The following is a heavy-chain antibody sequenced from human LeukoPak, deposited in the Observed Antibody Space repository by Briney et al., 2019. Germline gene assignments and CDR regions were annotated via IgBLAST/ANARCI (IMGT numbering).Heavy chain of an antibody. CDR2: ISSSGSTI. Sequence: GGSLRLSCAASEFTFSDYYMSWIRQAPGKGLEWVSYISSSGSTIYYADSVKGRFTISRDNAKNSLYLQMNSLRAEDTAVYYCARDLGYYDSSGYYRDYWGQGTLVTVSS. CDR1: EFTFSDYY. V-gene: IGHV3-11*01. J-gene: IGHJ4*02. D-gene: IGHD3-22*01. CDR3: ARDLGYYDSSGYYRDY.